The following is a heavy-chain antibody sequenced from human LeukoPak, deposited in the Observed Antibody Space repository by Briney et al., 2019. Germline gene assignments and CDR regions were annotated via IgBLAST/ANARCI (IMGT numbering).Heavy chain of an antibody. CDR2: IYSGGST. Sequence: PGGSLRLSCAASGFTVSSNYMSWVRQAPGKGLEWVSVIYSGGSTYYADSVKGRFTISRDSSKNTLYLQMNSLRAEDTAVYYCARGLEHDGYYFDYWGQGTLVTVSS. D-gene: IGHD1/OR15-1a*01. CDR3: ARGLEHDGYYFDY. CDR1: GFTVSSNY. V-gene: IGHV3-53*01. J-gene: IGHJ4*02.